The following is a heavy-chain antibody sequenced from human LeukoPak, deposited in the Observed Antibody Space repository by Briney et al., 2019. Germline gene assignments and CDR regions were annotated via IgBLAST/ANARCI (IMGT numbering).Heavy chain of an antibody. CDR3: ARAHTSNWYMDY. J-gene: IGHJ4*02. V-gene: IGHV4-59*01. CDR1: GGSISSYY. D-gene: IGHD6-13*01. Sequence: KASETLSLTCSVSGGSISSYYWSWIPEPPGKGLEWIGYIFYSGSSNYNPSLKSRVTMSVDTSENQLSLKLRSVTAADTALYYCARAHTSNWYMDYWGQGTLVTVSS. CDR2: IFYSGSS.